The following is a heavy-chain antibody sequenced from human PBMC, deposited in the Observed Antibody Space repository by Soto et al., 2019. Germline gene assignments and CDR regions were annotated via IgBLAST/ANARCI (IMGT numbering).Heavy chain of an antibody. J-gene: IGHJ5*02. CDR3: ARSLSHGSGSFFGPRNWFDP. CDR1: GGSFSGYY. Sequence: LSLTCAVYGGSFSGYYWSWIRQPPGKGLEWIGEINHSGSTNYNPSLKSRVTISVDTSKNQFSLKLSSVTAADTAVYYCARSLSHGSGSFFGPRNWFDPWGQGTLVTVSS. CDR2: INHSGST. D-gene: IGHD3-10*01. V-gene: IGHV4-34*01.